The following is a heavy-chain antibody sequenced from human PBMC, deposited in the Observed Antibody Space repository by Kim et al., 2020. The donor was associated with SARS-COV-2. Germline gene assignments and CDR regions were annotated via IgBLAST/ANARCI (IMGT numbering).Heavy chain of an antibody. J-gene: IGHJ5*02. Sequence: SETLSLTCTVSGGSISSGDYYWSWIRQPPGKGLEWIGYIYYSGSTYYNPSLKSRVTISVDTSKNQFSLKLSSVTAADTAVYYCARDPQEKSYCSGGSCSGWDGPWGQGALVTVSS. V-gene: IGHV4-30-4*01. CDR2: IYYSGST. D-gene: IGHD2-15*01. CDR1: GGSISSGDYY. CDR3: ARDPQEKSYCSGGSCSGWDGP.